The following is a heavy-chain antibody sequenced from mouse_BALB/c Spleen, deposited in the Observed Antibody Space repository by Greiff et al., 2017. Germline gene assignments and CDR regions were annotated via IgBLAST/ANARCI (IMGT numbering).Heavy chain of an antibody. CDR2: ISSGGSYT. CDR3: ARNIYDGYYVAMDY. Sequence: EVKLVESGGGLVKPGGSLKLSCAASGFTFSSYAMSWVRQSPEKRLEWVAEISSGGSYTYYPDTVTGRFTISRDNATNTLYLEMSSLRSEDTAMYYCARNIYDGYYVAMDYWGQGTSVTVSS. D-gene: IGHD2-3*01. CDR1: GFTFSSYA. V-gene: IGHV5-9-4*01. J-gene: IGHJ4*01.